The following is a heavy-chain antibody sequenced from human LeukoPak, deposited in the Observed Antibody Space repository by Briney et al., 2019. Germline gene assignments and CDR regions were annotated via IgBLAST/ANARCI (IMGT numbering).Heavy chain of an antibody. D-gene: IGHD6-13*01. CDR3: ARGHNGSWFGLDY. Sequence: PGGSLRLSCAASGFSFSNYWMHWGRHTPGKGLVWVSPINPDGSSTTYADSVKGRFTISRDNVKHTLYLQMNSLTAEDTAVYYCARGHNGSWFGLDYWRQGALVTVSS. CDR1: GFSFSNYW. J-gene: IGHJ4*02. V-gene: IGHV3-74*03. CDR2: INPDGSST.